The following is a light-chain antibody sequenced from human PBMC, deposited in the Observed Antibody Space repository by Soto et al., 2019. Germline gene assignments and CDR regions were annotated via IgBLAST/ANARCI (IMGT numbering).Light chain of an antibody. CDR2: GNS. Sequence: QSVLTQPPSVSGAPGQRVTISCTGGGSNIGAGYDVHWYQQLPGTAPKLLIYGNSNRPSGVPDRFSGSKSGTSASLAITGLQAEDEADYYCQSYDSSLSGSVVFGGGTKLTVL. J-gene: IGLJ2*01. CDR3: QSYDSSLSGSVV. V-gene: IGLV1-40*01. CDR1: GSNIGAGYD.